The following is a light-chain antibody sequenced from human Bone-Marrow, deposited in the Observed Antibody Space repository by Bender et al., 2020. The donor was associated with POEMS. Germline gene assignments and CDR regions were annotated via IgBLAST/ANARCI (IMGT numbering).Light chain of an antibody. CDR2: QNR. V-gene: IGLV3-1*01. CDR1: KLGDKY. Sequence: SYELTQPPSVSVSPGQTAAIPCSGDKLGDKYACWYQQKPGQSHVLVIYQNRKRPSGIPERFSGSNSGNTATLTISGTQAVDEADYYCQVWDSSTGNVVFGGGTKLTVL. CDR3: QVWDSSTGNVV. J-gene: IGLJ2*01.